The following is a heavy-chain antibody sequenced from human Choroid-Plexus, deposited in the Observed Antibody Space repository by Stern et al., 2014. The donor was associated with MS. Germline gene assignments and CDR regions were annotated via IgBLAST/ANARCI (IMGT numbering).Heavy chain of an antibody. Sequence: VQLVESGGGVVQPGRPLRLSCVASGFTFGSCAMHWVRQAPGKGLEWVAGVSYDGSNKYYADSVKSRFTISRDNSQNTLYMQMSSLRPEDTAVYYCAKDRQYLTYFFDHWGQGSLVTVSS. V-gene: IGHV3-30*18. CDR1: GFTFGSCA. CDR2: VSYDGSNK. CDR3: AKDRQYLTYFFDH. J-gene: IGHJ5*02. D-gene: IGHD2/OR15-2a*01.